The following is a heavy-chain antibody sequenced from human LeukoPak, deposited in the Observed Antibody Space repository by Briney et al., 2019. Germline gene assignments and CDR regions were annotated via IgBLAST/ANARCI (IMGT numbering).Heavy chain of an antibody. J-gene: IGHJ1*01. CDR2: IIPILGTS. Sequence: SVKVSCKASGGTFTNYAISWVRQAPGHGLEWMAGIIPILGTSFYAQQFQGRVTITTDESTNTAYMELNSLRSEDTAIYYCARERAILLRSLGYLRHWGQGTLVTVSS. CDR1: GGTFTNYA. CDR3: ARERAILLRSLGYLRH. V-gene: IGHV1-69*05.